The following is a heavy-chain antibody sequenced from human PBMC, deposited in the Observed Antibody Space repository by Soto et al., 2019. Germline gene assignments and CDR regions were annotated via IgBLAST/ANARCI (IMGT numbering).Heavy chain of an antibody. CDR3: ARVTRYYYDSSGHLFDY. J-gene: IGHJ4*02. CDR2: IYYSGTI. D-gene: IGHD3-22*01. V-gene: IGHV4-30-4*01. Sequence: SSETLSLTCTVSGDSISTADYYWSWIRQPPGKGLEWVGYIYYSGTIYYNPSLKGRLTISVDTPKNQFSLKLSSVTAADTAVYYCARVTRYYYDSSGHLFDYWGQGSLVTVSS. CDR1: GDSISTADYY.